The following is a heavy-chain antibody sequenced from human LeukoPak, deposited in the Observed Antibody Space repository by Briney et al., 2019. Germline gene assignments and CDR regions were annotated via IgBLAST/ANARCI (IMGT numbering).Heavy chain of an antibody. D-gene: IGHD2-15*01. V-gene: IGHV4-30-4*01. J-gene: IGHJ4*02. CDR3: ARRGCSGGSCYRSYYFDY. CDR2: ISYSGST. CDR1: GGSISSADYY. Sequence: PSETLSLTCTISGGSISSADYYWSWIRQPPGKGLEWIGYISYSGSTYYNPSLKSRVTISVDTSKNQFSLKLSSVTAADTAVYYCARRGCSGGSCYRSYYFDYWGQGTLVTVSS.